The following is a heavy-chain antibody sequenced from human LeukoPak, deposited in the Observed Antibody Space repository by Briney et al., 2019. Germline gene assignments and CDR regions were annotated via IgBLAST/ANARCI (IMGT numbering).Heavy chain of an antibody. CDR1: GYTFTSYY. Sequence: ASVKVSCKASGYTFTSYYMHWVRQAPGQGLEWMGIINPNGGSTYYAQKLQGRVTMTRDTSTTTVYMELSSLRFEDTAVYFCARGRGGSGSSNWFDPWGQGTLVTVSS. CDR3: ARGRGGSGSSNWFDP. D-gene: IGHD3-10*01. J-gene: IGHJ5*02. V-gene: IGHV1-46*04. CDR2: INPNGGST.